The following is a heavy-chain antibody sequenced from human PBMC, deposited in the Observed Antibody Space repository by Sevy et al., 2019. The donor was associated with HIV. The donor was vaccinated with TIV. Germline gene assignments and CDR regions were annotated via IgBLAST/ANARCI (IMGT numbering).Heavy chain of an antibody. D-gene: IGHD2-21*01. CDR1: GFSFSSYG. Sequence: GGSLRLSCAASGFSFSSYGMHWVRQAPGKGLEWMSYIKYDGSNKDYADSVKGRFTISRDNSKNTLYLQMNSLRVEDTAVFYCGKEGGGEGVDHWGQGTLVTVSS. J-gene: IGHJ4*02. CDR2: IKYDGSNK. CDR3: GKEGGGEGVDH. V-gene: IGHV3-30*02.